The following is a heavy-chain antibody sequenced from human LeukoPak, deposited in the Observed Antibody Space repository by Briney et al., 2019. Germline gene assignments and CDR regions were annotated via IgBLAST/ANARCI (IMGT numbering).Heavy chain of an antibody. D-gene: IGHD5-12*01. Sequence: TSVKVSCKASGYTFTGYYMHWVRQAPGQGLEWMGWINPNSGATKYAQKFQGRVTMTRDTSISTAYMELSRLRSDDTAVYYCAREKIAATIPGSLNYWGQGTLVTVSS. CDR1: GYTFTGYY. J-gene: IGHJ4*02. CDR3: AREKIAATIPGSLNY. CDR2: INPNSGAT. V-gene: IGHV1-2*02.